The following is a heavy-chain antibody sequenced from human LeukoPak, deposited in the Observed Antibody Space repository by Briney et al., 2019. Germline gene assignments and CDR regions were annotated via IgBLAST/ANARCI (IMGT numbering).Heavy chain of an antibody. D-gene: IGHD3-9*01. V-gene: IGHV4-59*12. CDR1: GGSISSYY. J-gene: IGHJ3*02. CDR3: AREYDILSNYDAFDI. CDR2: IYYSGST. Sequence: SETLSLTCTVSGGSISSYYWSWIRQPQGKGLEWIGYIYYSGSTNYNPSLKSRVTISVYTSKNQFSLKLSSVTAADTAVYYCAREYDILSNYDAFDIWGQGTMVTVSS.